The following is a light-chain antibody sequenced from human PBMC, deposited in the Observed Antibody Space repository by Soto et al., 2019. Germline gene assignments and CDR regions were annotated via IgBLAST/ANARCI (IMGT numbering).Light chain of an antibody. CDR3: QQYSSSPRT. V-gene: IGKV3-20*01. Sequence: EIVLTQSPGTMCLYPGERGTLYSRTSQSVSNNYSSWHQQQPGQPPRLLIYGASNRATSIPDRFSGSGSGTFFTLTISRLEPEDFAVYYCQQYSSSPRTFGQGTKVDIK. CDR1: QSVSNNY. CDR2: GAS. J-gene: IGKJ1*01.